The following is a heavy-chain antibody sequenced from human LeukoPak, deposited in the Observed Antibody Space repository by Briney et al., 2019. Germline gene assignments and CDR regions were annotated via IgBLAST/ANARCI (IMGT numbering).Heavy chain of an antibody. Sequence: PGGSLRLSCAASGFTFSSYEMNWVRQAPGKGLEWVANIKEDGSEKYYVDSVKGRLTISRDNAKNSLYLQMNSLRAEDTAVYYCARGATVTSIWGQGTLVTVSS. J-gene: IGHJ4*02. D-gene: IGHD4-17*01. CDR2: IKEDGSEK. V-gene: IGHV3-7*01. CDR3: ARGATVTSI. CDR1: GFTFSSYE.